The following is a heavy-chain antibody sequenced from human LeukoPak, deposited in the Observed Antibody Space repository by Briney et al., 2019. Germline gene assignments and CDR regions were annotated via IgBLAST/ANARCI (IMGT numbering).Heavy chain of an antibody. CDR2: IYYSGST. CDR1: GGSISSSSYY. Sequence: SETLSLTCTVSGGSISSSSYYWGWIRQPPGKGLEWIGGIYYSGSTYYNPSLKSRVTISVDTSKNQFSLKLSSVTAADTAVYYCARDYRRGIAAAGTGIGYWGQGTLVTVSS. J-gene: IGHJ4*02. V-gene: IGHV4-39*07. CDR3: ARDYRRGIAAAGTGIGY. D-gene: IGHD6-13*01.